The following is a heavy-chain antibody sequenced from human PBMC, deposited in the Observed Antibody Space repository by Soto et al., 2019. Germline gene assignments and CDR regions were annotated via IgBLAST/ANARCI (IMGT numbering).Heavy chain of an antibody. V-gene: IGHV4-38-2*01. J-gene: IGHJ4*02. CDR1: GYSISTGFN. CDR2: IYHSGST. Sequence: SETLSLTCAVSGYSISTGFNWAWIRQPPGKGLEWIGSIYHSGSTNYNPSLKSRVTISVDKSKNQFSLKLSSVTAADTAVYYCASSRGFWSGYSTYYFDYWGQGTLVPVSS. CDR3: ASSRGFWSGYSTYYFDY. D-gene: IGHD3-3*01.